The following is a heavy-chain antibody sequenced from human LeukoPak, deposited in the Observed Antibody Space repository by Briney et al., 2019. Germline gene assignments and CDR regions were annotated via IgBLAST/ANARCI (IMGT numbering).Heavy chain of an antibody. CDR1: GFTFSGFW. J-gene: IGHJ4*02. CDR3: ARKTGTTGEAFDY. D-gene: IGHD1-1*01. CDR2: IKEDGSEK. Sequence: GGSLRLSCAVSGFTFSGFWMSWSRQAPGKGLEWVANIKEDGSEKYYVDSVKGRFTISRDNAQNSVYLQMNSLRAEDTAVYYCARKTGTTGEAFDYWGQGTLVTVSS. V-gene: IGHV3-7*03.